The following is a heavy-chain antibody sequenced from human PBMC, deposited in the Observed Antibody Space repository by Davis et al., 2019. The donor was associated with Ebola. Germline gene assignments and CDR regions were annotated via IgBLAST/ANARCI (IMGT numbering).Heavy chain of an antibody. CDR1: GGSFSSYY. D-gene: IGHD1-26*01. Sequence: GSLRLSCAVYGGSFSSYYWSWIRQPPGKGLECIGEINHSGSTNYNPSLKSRVTISVDTSKNQFSLKLSSVTAADTAVYYCARVVGELGLDYWGQGTLVTVSS. CDR3: ARVVGELGLDY. CDR2: INHSGST. V-gene: IGHV4-34*01. J-gene: IGHJ4*02.